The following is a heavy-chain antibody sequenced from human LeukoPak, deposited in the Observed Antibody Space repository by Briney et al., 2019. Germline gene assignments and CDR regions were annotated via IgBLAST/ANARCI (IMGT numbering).Heavy chain of an antibody. J-gene: IGHJ5*02. CDR2: IYTSGST. V-gene: IGHV4-4*07. CDR1: SGSISSYY. CDR3: ARELGYTNVPTFAP. Sequence: SETLSLTCTVSSGSISSYYWSWIRQPAGKGLEWIGRIYTSGSTDYNPSLKNRVTMSVDTSKNQFSLNLRSVTAADTAVYYCARELGYTNVPTFAPWGRATLVTAPS. D-gene: IGHD5-18*01.